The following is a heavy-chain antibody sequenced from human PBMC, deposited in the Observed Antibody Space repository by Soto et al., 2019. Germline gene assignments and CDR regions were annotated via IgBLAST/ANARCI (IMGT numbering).Heavy chain of an antibody. CDR3: ARDPHEFWTSYWFDP. D-gene: IGHD3-3*01. Sequence: ASVKVSCKTSGYTFNTYGINWVRQAPGQGLELMGWISAYDGKTTYAENFQGRVTLTTDTSTSTAYMELRSLRSDETAIYYFARDPHEFWTSYWFDPWGQGTPVTVSS. J-gene: IGHJ5*02. V-gene: IGHV1-18*01. CDR2: ISAYDGKT. CDR1: GYTFNTYG.